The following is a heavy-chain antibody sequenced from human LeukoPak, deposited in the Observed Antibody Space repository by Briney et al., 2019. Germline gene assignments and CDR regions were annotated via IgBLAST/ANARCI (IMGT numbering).Heavy chain of an antibody. J-gene: IGHJ3*02. D-gene: IGHD3-22*01. CDR2: ISYDGSNK. CDR1: GFTFSSYA. V-gene: IGHV3-30*04. Sequence: GGSLRLSCAASGFTFSSYAMHWVRQAPGKGLEWVAVISYDGSNKYYADSVKGRFTISRDNSKNTLYLQMNSLRAEDTAVYYCASKALGYYLGAFDIWGQGTMVTVSS. CDR3: ASKALGYYLGAFDI.